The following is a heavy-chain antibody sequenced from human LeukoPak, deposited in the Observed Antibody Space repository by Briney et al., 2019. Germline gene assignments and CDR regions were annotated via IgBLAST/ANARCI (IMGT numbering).Heavy chain of an antibody. V-gene: IGHV4-4*02. CDR3: ARPRQAVTSPVGYGMDV. CDR2: IYHSGST. CDR1: GVSISSSNW. D-gene: IGHD4-17*01. Sequence: PSETMSLTCAVSGVSISSSNWWSWVRQPPGKGLEWIGEIYHSGSTNYNPSLKSRVTISVDTSRNQFSLKLSSVTAADTAVYYCARPRQAVTSPVGYGMDVWGQGTTVTVSS. J-gene: IGHJ6*02.